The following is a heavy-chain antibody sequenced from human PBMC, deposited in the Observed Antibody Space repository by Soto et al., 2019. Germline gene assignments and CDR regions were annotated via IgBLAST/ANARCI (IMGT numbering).Heavy chain of an antibody. CDR1: GFTFSSYA. D-gene: IGHD3-3*01. Sequence: QVQLVESGGGVVQPGRSLRLSCAASGFTFSSYAMHWVRQAPGKGLEWVAVISYDGSNKYYADSVKGRFTISRDNSKNTLYLQMNSLRAEDTAVYYCAREMSEWLPYYWGQGTLVTVSS. V-gene: IGHV3-30-3*01. CDR2: ISYDGSNK. J-gene: IGHJ4*02. CDR3: AREMSEWLPYY.